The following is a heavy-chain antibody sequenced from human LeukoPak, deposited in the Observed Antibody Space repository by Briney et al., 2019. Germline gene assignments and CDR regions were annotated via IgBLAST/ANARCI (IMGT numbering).Heavy chain of an antibody. CDR2: FDPEDGET. Sequence: ASVKVSCKVSGYTLTELSMHWVRQAPGKGLEWRGGFDPEDGETIYAQKFQGRVTMTEDTSTDTAYMELSSLRSEDTAVYYCATTRGNYDILTGYYIWKFDAFDIWGQGTMVTVSS. D-gene: IGHD3-9*01. CDR1: GYTLTELS. J-gene: IGHJ3*02. V-gene: IGHV1-24*01. CDR3: ATTRGNYDILTGYYIWKFDAFDI.